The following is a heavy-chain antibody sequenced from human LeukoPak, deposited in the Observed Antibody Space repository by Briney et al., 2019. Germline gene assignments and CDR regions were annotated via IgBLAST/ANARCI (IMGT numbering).Heavy chain of an antibody. V-gene: IGHV3-23*01. CDR1: GFTFSIYA. J-gene: IGHJ4*02. Sequence: GGSLRLSCAASGFTFSIYAMTWVCQAPGKGLEWVSAITGSGDYTYYTDSVEGRVTISRDNSKNTVYLQMNSLRVEDTAVYYCAKDRRGVFDFWGQGTLVTVSS. D-gene: IGHD3-10*01. CDR2: ITGSGDYT. CDR3: AKDRRGVFDF.